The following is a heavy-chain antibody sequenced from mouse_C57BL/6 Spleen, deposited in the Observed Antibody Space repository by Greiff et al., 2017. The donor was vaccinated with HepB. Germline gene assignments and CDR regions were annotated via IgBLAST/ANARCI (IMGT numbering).Heavy chain of an antibody. CDR1: GFTFSDYG. CDR2: ISSGSSTI. J-gene: IGHJ1*03. V-gene: IGHV5-17*01. CDR3: ARERGDSNWYFDV. Sequence: EVQLVESGGGLVKPGGSLKLSCAASGFTFSDYGMHWVRQAPEKGLEWVAYISSGSSTIYYADTVKGRFTISRDNAKNTLFLQMTSLRAEDTAMYYCARERGDSNWYFDVWGTGTTVTVSS.